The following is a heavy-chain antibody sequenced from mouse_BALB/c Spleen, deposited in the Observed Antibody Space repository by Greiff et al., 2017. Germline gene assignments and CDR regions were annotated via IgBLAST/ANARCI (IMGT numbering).Heavy chain of an antibody. J-gene: IGHJ4*01. V-gene: IGHV5-15*02. CDR1: GFTFSDYG. CDR2: ISNLAYSI. CDR3: ARVIYYGNHYAMDY. D-gene: IGHD2-1*01. Sequence: DVMLVESGGGLVQPGGSRKLSCAASGFTFSDYGMAWVRQAPGKGPEWVAFISNLAYSIYYADTVTGRFTISSENAKNTLYLEMSSLRSEDTAMYYCARVIYYGNHYAMDYWGQGTSVTVSS.